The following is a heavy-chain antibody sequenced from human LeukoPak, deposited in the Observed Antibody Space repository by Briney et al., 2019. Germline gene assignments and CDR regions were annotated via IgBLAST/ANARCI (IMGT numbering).Heavy chain of an antibody. D-gene: IGHD6-13*01. CDR3: ARDDSSSWTDNFDY. V-gene: IGHV1-2*02. Sequence: ASVKVSCKASGYTFTGYYMHWVRQAPGQGLEWMGWINPNSGGTNYAQKLQGRVTMTTDSSTNTAYMELRSLRSDDTAVYYCARDDSSSWTDNFDYWGQGTLVTVSS. J-gene: IGHJ4*02. CDR2: INPNSGGT. CDR1: GYTFTGYY.